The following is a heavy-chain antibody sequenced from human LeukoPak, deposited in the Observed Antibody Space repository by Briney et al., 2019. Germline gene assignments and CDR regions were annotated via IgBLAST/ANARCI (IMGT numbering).Heavy chain of an antibody. CDR2: INPNSGVT. J-gene: IGHJ4*02. CDR1: GYTFTSYG. V-gene: IGHV1-2*02. D-gene: IGHD5-18*01. Sequence: GASVKVSCKASGYTFTSYGISWVRQAPGQGLEWMGWINPNSGVTNYAQNFQGRVTMTRDTSISTAFMELTSLRPDDTAVYYCARDLLLDSWGQGTLVTVSS. CDR3: ARDLLLDS.